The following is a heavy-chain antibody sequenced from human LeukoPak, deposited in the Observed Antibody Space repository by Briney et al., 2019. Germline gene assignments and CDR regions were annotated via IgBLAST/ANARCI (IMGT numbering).Heavy chain of an antibody. D-gene: IGHD1-26*01. J-gene: IGHJ4*02. Sequence: WASVKVSCKASGYTFSNYGFIWVRQAPGQGLEWMGWISANNGNTNYAQKLQDRVTMTTDKSTTTAYMELRSLRSDDTAIYYCARVGLTWWDLPDYWGQGTLVTVSS. CDR2: ISANNGNT. CDR3: ARVGLTWWDLPDY. V-gene: IGHV1-18*01. CDR1: GYTFSNYG.